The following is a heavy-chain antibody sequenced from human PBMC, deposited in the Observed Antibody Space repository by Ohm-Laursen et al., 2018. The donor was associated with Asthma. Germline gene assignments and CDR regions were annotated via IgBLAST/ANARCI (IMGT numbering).Heavy chain of an antibody. CDR2: INPNSGGT. D-gene: IGHD3-9*01. CDR1: GYTFTGYY. J-gene: IGHJ5*02. CDR3: ARGGWDFDEGPNWFDP. Sequence: GASVKVSCKASGYTFTGYYMHWVRQAPGQGLEWMGWINPNSGGTNYAQKFQGWVTMTRDTSISTAYMELSRLRSDDTAVYYCARGGWDFDEGPNWFDPWGQGTQVTVSS. V-gene: IGHV1-2*04.